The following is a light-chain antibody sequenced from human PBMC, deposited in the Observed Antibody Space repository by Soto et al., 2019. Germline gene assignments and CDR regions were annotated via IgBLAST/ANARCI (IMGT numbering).Light chain of an antibody. CDR1: QDISNY. Sequence: DIQMTQSPSSLSASVGDRVTITCRASQDISNYLAWYQQKPGKVPKVLIYVVSTLKSGVPSRVSGSGSGTDFTLTISSLQPEDVATYYCQMYNSVPLTFGGGAKVEIK. CDR3: QMYNSVPLT. CDR2: VVS. V-gene: IGKV1-27*01. J-gene: IGKJ4*01.